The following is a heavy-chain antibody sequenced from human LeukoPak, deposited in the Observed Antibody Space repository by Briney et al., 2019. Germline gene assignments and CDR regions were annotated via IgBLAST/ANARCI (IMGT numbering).Heavy chain of an antibody. D-gene: IGHD3-10*01. J-gene: IGHJ4*02. CDR3: ARDVQNYYGSGSYYSGDY. CDR1: GGSISSSSYY. Sequence: PSETLSLTCTVSGGSISSSSYYWGWIRQPPGKGLERIGSIYYSGSTYYNPSLKSRVTISVDTSKNQFSLKLSSVTAADTAVYYCARDVQNYYGSGSYYSGDYWGQGTLVTVSS. CDR2: IYYSGST. V-gene: IGHV4-39*02.